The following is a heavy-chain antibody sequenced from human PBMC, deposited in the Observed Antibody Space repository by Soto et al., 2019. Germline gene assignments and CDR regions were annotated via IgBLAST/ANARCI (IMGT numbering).Heavy chain of an antibody. J-gene: IGHJ6*02. V-gene: IGHV4-61*01. CDR3: ARAHYGDYGYGMDV. CDR1: GGSVSRGSYY. D-gene: IGHD4-17*01. CDR2: IYYSGST. Sequence: VIRSHTRTVAGGSVSRGSYYWSWIRQPPGKGLEWIGYIYYSGSTNYNPSLKSRVTISVDTSKNQFSLKLSSVTAADTAVYYCARAHYGDYGYGMDVWGQGTTVTVSS.